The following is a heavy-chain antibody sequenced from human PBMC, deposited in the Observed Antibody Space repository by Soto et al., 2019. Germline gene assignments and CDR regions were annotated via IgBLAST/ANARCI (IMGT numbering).Heavy chain of an antibody. Sequence: SETLSLTCTVSGGSISSYYWSWIRQPPGKGLEWIGYIYYSGSTNYNPSLKSRVTISVDTSKNQFSLKLSSVTAADTAVYYCAREERDDYYSNYGGYFDYWGQGTLVTVSS. D-gene: IGHD4-4*01. CDR3: AREERDDYYSNYGGYFDY. V-gene: IGHV4-59*01. CDR1: GGSISSYY. J-gene: IGHJ4*02. CDR2: IYYSGST.